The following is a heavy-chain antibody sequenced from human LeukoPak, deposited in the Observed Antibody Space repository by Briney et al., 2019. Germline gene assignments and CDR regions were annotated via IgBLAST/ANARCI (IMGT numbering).Heavy chain of an antibody. CDR2: IYPTDSDT. CDR1: GYSFTNYW. V-gene: IGHV5-51*01. D-gene: IGHD2-15*01. CDR3: ARRGYCSGGSCYVSTFDI. Sequence: GESLKISCKGSGYSFTNYWIGWVRQMPGKGLEWMGIIYPTDSDTRYSPPFQGQVTISVDKSISTAYLQWSSLKASDTAMYYCARRGYCSGGSCYVSTFDIWGQGTMVTVSS. J-gene: IGHJ3*02.